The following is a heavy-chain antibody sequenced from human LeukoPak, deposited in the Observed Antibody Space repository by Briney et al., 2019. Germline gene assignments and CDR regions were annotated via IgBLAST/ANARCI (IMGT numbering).Heavy chain of an antibody. CDR1: GGSISSYY. Sequence: SETLSLTCTVSGGSISSYYWSWIRQPPGKGLEGIGYIYYSGNTNYNPSLKSRVTISVDTTKNQFSLKLSSVTAADTAVYYCARGRGVLDAFDIWGQGTMVTVSS. CDR2: IYYSGNT. D-gene: IGHD3-10*01. CDR3: ARGRGVLDAFDI. V-gene: IGHV4-59*01. J-gene: IGHJ3*02.